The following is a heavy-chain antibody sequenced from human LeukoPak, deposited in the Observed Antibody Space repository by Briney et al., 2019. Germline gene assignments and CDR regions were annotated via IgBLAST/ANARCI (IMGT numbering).Heavy chain of an antibody. Sequence: GGSLRLSCAASGFTFSSYEMNWVRQAPGKGLEWVSYISSSGSTIYYADSVKGRFTISRDNAKNSLCLQMNSLRAEDTAVYYCARDRTMVRGVLDYYYYYMDVWGKGTTVTVSS. J-gene: IGHJ6*03. CDR3: ARDRTMVRGVLDYYYYYMDV. CDR2: ISSSGSTI. V-gene: IGHV3-48*03. CDR1: GFTFSSYE. D-gene: IGHD3-10*01.